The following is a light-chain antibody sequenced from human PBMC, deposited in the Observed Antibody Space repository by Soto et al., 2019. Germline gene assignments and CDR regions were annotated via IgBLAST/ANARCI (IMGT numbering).Light chain of an antibody. V-gene: IGKV1-39*01. Sequence: DIKMTQPQFSLSAFVGDRVTITCRASRSISIYLNWYQQRPGKAPKLLIYAASSLQSGVPSRFSGSGSGTDFTLTISSLQPEDFATYYCQQSHSTPSWTFGQGTKVDIK. J-gene: IGKJ1*01. CDR1: RSISIY. CDR3: QQSHSTPSWT. CDR2: AAS.